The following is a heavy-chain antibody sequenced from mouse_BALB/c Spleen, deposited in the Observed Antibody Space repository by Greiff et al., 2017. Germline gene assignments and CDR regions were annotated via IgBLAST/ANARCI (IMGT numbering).Heavy chain of an antibody. V-gene: IGHV2-2*02. J-gene: IGHJ3*01. CDR2: IWSGGST. CDR1: GFSLTSYG. D-gene: IGHD2-14*01. CDR3: ARKGDYRYDGLFAY. Sequence: QVQLKESGPGLVQPSQSLSITCTVSGFSLTSYGVHWVRQSPGKGLEWLGVIWSGGSTDYNAAFISRLSISKDNSKSQVFFKMNSLQANDTAIYYCARKGDYRYDGLFAYWGQGTLVTVSA.